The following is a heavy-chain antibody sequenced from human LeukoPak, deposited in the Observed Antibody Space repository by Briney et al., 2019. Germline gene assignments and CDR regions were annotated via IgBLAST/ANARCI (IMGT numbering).Heavy chain of an antibody. J-gene: IGHJ6*02. CDR2: ISSSSSTI. V-gene: IGHV3-48*01. CDR3: ARDRRYYYGSGLMDV. D-gene: IGHD3-10*01. CDR1: GFTFSSYS. Sequence: GGSLRLSCAASGFTFSSYSMNWVRQAPGKGLEWVSYISSSSSTIYYADSVKGRFTISRDNSKNTLYLQMNSLRAEDTAVYYCARDRRYYYGSGLMDVWGQGTTVTVSS.